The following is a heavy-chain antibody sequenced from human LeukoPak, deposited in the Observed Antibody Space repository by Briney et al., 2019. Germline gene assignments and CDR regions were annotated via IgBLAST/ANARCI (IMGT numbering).Heavy chain of an antibody. V-gene: IGHV3-66*01. CDR3: ARDDAYINIWVQFNI. CDR2: TYADGTT. J-gene: IGHJ3*02. CDR1: GFTVSNTY. D-gene: IGHD3-10*01. Sequence: GGSLRLSCAASGFTVSNTYMSWDRPAPGKGLEWVSHTYADGTTHYADSVQGRFTITKDNSKNTLYRQMNSLRAEDTAVYCCARDDAYINIWVQFNIWGQETMVTVSS.